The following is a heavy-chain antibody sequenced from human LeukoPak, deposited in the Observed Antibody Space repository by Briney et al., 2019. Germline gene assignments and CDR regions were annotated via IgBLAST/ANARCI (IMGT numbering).Heavy chain of an antibody. J-gene: IGHJ4*02. CDR2: IAAGATGT. CDR1: GFTGPSFA. D-gene: IGHD3-22*01. Sequence: GGSLRLSCSASGFTGPSFAMAWVRQAPGKGLEWVSGIAAGATGTYYSDSVKGRFTISRDNSGKTVQLQMNSLRAEDTAVYYCAKSYDSGGYPLGDYWGQGTLVTVSS. V-gene: IGHV3-23*01. CDR3: AKSYDSGGYPLGDY.